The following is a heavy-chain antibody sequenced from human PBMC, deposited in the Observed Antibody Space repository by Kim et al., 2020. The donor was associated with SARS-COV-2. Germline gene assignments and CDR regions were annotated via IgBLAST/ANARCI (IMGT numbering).Heavy chain of an antibody. J-gene: IGHJ6*02. Sequence: SVKVSCKASGGTFSSYAISWVRQAPGQGLEWMGRIIPILGIANYAQKFQGRVTITADKSTSTAYMELSSLRSEDTAVYYCARDQAAAAGNYYYYGMDVWGQGTTVTVSS. CDR1: GGTFSSYA. CDR3: ARDQAAAAGNYYYYGMDV. CDR2: IIPILGIA. V-gene: IGHV1-69*04. D-gene: IGHD6-13*01.